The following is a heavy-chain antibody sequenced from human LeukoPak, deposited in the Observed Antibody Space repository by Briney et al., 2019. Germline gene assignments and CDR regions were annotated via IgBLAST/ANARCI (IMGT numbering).Heavy chain of an antibody. J-gene: IGHJ6*03. V-gene: IGHV4-39*07. CDR3: ARGDSGGSYYYYYMDV. CDR2: IYYSGST. Sequence: SSETLSLTCTVSGGSISSSRNYWGWIRQPPGKGLEWIVTIYYSGSTYYNPSLKSRVTISVDTSKNQFSVKLSSVTAADTAVYYCARGDSGGSYYYYYMDVWGKGTTVTVSS. D-gene: IGHD2-15*01. CDR1: GGSISSSRNY.